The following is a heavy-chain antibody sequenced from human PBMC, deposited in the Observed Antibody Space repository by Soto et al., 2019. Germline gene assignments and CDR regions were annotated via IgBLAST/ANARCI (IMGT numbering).Heavy chain of an antibody. CDR3: ARMDCSSTSCYALYYYYGMDV. D-gene: IGHD2-2*01. V-gene: IGHV1-69*01. CDR1: GGTFSSYA. CDR2: IIPIFGTA. Sequence: QVQLVQSGAEVKKPGSSVKVPCKASGGTFSSYAISWVRQAPGQGLEWMGGIIPIFGTANYAQKFQGRVTITADESTSTAYMELRSLRSEDTAVYYCARMDCSSTSCYALYYYYGMDVWGQGTTVTVSS. J-gene: IGHJ6*02.